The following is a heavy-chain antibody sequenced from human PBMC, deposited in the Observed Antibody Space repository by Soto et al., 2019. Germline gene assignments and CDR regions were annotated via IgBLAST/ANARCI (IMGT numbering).Heavy chain of an antibody. CDR1: GFSLSTSGMC. CDR2: IDWDDDK. D-gene: IGHD5-18*01. CDR3: ARIRGYSYGPHEEWKYYFDY. Sequence: SGPTLVNPTQTLTLTCTFSGFSLSTSGMCVSWIRQPPGKALEWLARIDWDDDKYYSTSLKTRLTISKDTSKNQVVLTMTNMDPVDTATYYCARIRGYSYGPHEEWKYYFDYWGQGTLVTVSS. V-gene: IGHV2-70*11. J-gene: IGHJ4*02.